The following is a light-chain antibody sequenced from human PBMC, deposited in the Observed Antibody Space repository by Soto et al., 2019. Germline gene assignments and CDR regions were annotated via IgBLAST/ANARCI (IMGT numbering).Light chain of an antibody. CDR3: SSYTCSISVV. V-gene: IGLV2-14*01. CDR2: DVS. J-gene: IGLJ2*01. Sequence: QSALTQPASVSGSPGQSITISCTGTSSDVGGYNYVSWYQQHPGKAPKLMIYDVSNRPSGVSNRFSGSKSGNTASLTIYGLQAEYEADYYCSSYTCSISVVFGGGTKLTVL. CDR1: SSDVGGYNY.